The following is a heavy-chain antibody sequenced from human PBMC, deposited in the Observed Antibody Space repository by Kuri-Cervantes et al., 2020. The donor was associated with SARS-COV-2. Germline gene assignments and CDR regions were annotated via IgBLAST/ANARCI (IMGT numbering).Heavy chain of an antibody. CDR3: ARGREGVVPATILGLGYFLYFSMDV. V-gene: IGHV4-34*01. Sequence: GSLRLSCAVFGGSFSGYYWSWIRQSPGKGLEWIGKINHSGSTNYNPSLSSQVTISVDMSKNQFSLRLSSVTAADTAMYYCARGREGVVPATILGLGYFLYFSMDVWGKGTAVTVSS. CDR2: INHSGST. D-gene: IGHD2-2*01. J-gene: IGHJ6*03. CDR1: GGSFSGYY.